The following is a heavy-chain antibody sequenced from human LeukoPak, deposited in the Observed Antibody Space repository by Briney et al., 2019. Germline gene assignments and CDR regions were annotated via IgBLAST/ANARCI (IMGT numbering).Heavy chain of an antibody. CDR2: IYYSGST. CDR1: GGSISSYY. V-gene: IGHV4-59*12. Sequence: SETLSLTCTVSGGSISSYYWSWIRQPPGKGLEWIGYIYYSGSTNYNPSLKSRVTISVDTFKNQFSLKLSSVTAADTAVYYCARAGGSADDYSNLRGGLELDYWGQGTLVTVSS. CDR3: ARAGGSADDYSNLRGGLELDY. J-gene: IGHJ4*02. D-gene: IGHD4-11*01.